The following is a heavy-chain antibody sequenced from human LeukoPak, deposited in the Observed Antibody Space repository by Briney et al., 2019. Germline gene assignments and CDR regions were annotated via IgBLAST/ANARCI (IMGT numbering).Heavy chain of an antibody. CDR1: GYTLTELS. D-gene: IGHD2-15*01. J-gene: IGHJ6*03. CDR2: FDPEDGET. CDR3: ARTRSGGPYYYYYMDV. V-gene: IGHV1-24*01. Sequence: ASVKVSCKVSGYTLTELSMHWVRQVPGKGLEWMGGFDPEDGETIYAQKFQGRVTMTEDTSTDTAYMELSSLRSEDTAVYYCARTRSGGPYYYYYMDVWGKGTTVTVSS.